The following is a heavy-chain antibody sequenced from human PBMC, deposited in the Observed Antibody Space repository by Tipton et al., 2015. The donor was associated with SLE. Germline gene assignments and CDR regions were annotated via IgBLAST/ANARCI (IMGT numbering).Heavy chain of an antibody. CDR3: ARSYTSTWLLFDY. CDR1: GGSISSTSYY. CDR2: IYYSRST. J-gene: IGHJ4*02. D-gene: IGHD6-13*01. Sequence: TLSLTCTVSGGSISSTSYYWGWIRQPPGKGLEWIGSIYYSRSTYYNPSLKSRVTISVDTSKNQFSLKLSSVTAADTAVYYCARSYTSTWLLFDYWGQGTLVTVSS. V-gene: IGHV4-39*01.